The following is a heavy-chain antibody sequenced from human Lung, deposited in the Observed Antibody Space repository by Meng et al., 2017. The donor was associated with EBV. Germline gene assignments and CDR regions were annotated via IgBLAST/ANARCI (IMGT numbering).Heavy chain of an antibody. CDR2: IYHSGST. V-gene: IGHV4-4*02. Sequence: VPLQGSGPGLVKPSGTLSLTCAVSGASISRSDLWSWVRQPPGKGLEWIGEIYHSGSTNYNPSLKSRVTISVDTSKNQFSLSLNSVTAADTAVYYCARGGTSSAPFDYWGQETLVTVSS. D-gene: IGHD2-2*01. J-gene: IGHJ4*02. CDR3: ARGGTSSAPFDY. CDR1: GASISRSDL.